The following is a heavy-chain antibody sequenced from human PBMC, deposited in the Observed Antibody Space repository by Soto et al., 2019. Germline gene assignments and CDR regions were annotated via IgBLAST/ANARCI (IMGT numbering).Heavy chain of an antibody. V-gene: IGHV3-11*01. J-gene: IGHJ3*02. CDR1: GFTFSDYY. Sequence: VGSLRLSCTASGFTFSDYYMNWILQAPGKWLEWLSYITRTSNYIYYADSVKCRFTVSRDNAKNSLYLQMDSLRVYDTALYYCARELRTLGAFDIWGQGTMVTVSS. CDR2: ITRTSNYI. D-gene: IGHD7-27*01. CDR3: ARELRTLGAFDI.